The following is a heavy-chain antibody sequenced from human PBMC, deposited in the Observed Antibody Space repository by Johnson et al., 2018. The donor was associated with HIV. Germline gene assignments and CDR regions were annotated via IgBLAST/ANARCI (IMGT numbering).Heavy chain of an antibody. Sequence: VLLVESGGGLVQPGGSLRLSCAASGFTFSSYAMSWVRQAPGKGLEWVSAISGSGGSTYYADSVKGRFTISRDNSKNTLYLQMNSLRAEDTAVYYCAKLIIVVVPSQTSPGRTFDIWGQGTMVTVSS. D-gene: IGHD2-15*01. CDR2: ISGSGGST. V-gene: IGHV3-23*04. CDR3: AKLIIVVVPSQTSPGRTFDI. J-gene: IGHJ3*02. CDR1: GFTFSSYA.